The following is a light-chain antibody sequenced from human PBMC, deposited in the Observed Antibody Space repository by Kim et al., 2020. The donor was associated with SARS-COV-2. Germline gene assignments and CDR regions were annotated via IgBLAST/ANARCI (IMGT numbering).Light chain of an antibody. CDR3: QKYNSAPWT. CDR1: EGNNNS. J-gene: IGKJ1*01. V-gene: IGKV1-27*01. CDR2: AAS. Sequence: VAVGDRVTTTRRESEGNNNSLAWYQQKPGKVPQLLIYAASALQSGVPARFSGSGSGTDFTLTISSLQPEDVATYYCQKYNSAPWTFGQGTKVDIK.